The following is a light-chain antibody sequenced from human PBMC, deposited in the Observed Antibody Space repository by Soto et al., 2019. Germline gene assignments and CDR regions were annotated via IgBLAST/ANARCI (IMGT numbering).Light chain of an antibody. CDR1: SSDVGSYNL. Sequence: QSALTQPASVSGSPGQSITISCTGTSSDVGSYNLVSWYQQHPGKAPKLMIYEGTKRPSGVSNRFSGSKSGNTASLTISGLQAEDDADYYCCSYASSTLYVSGPVTKV. CDR3: CSYASSTLYV. CDR2: EGT. V-gene: IGLV2-23*01. J-gene: IGLJ1*01.